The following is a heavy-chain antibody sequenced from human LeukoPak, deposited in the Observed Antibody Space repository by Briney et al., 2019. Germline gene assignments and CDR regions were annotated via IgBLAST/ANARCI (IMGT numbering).Heavy chain of an antibody. J-gene: IGHJ6*03. D-gene: IGHD3-3*01. CDR2: INSDGGST. V-gene: IGHV3-74*01. CDR3: ARGEYYDFWSGYYTVYYYYMDV. CDR1: GFTFSSYW. Sequence: PGGSLRLSCAASGFTFSSYWMHWVRHAPGKGLVWVSRINSDGGSTSYADSVKGRFTISRDNAKNTLYLQMNSLRAEDTAVYYCARGEYYDFWSGYYTVYYYYMDVWGKGTTVTVSS.